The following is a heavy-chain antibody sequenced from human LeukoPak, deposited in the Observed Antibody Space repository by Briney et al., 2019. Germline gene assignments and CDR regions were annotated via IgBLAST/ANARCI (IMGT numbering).Heavy chain of an antibody. J-gene: IGHJ5*02. D-gene: IGHD6-19*01. CDR3: AKDLGGQWLVFWFDP. CDR1: GFTFSTYG. V-gene: IGHV3-33*06. Sequence: GSLRLSCAASGFTFSTYGMHWVRQAPGKGLEWVAVIWYDGSNKYYADSVKGRFTISRDNSKNTLYLQMNSLRVEDTAVYYCAKDLGGQWLVFWFDPWGQGTLVTVSS. CDR2: IWYDGSNK.